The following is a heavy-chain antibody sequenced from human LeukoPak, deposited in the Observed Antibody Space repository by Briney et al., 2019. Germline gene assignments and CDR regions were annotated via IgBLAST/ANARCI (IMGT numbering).Heavy chain of an antibody. CDR2: MSPNSGNT. J-gene: IGHJ6*03. V-gene: IGHV1-8*01. CDR1: EYTFTSYD. Sequence: ASVNVSCTASEYTFTSYDINWVRQATGQGLEWMGWMSPNSGNTDSAQKFKGKVTMTRNTSTSTAYMELSSLRSEDTTVYYWARVSWNYMDNADSYYYYMDVWGKGTTVTVSS. CDR3: ARVSWNYMDNADSYYYYMDV. D-gene: IGHD1-7*01.